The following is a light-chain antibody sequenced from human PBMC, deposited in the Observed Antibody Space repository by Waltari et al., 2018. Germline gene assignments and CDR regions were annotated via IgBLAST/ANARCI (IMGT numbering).Light chain of an antibody. CDR3: SSYTSSNTWV. Sequence: QSALTQPASVSGSPGQSFPIPSLAPGSDLGGYNYFPWYQPHPGKAPKVMIYEFTKRPSGVSNRFSGSKSGSTASLTISGLQAEDEADYYCSSYTSSNTWVFGGGTKLTVL. CDR2: EFT. CDR1: GSDLGGYNY. J-gene: IGLJ3*02. V-gene: IGLV2-14*01.